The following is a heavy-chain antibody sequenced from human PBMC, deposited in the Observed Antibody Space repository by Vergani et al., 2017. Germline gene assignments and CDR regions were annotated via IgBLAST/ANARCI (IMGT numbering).Heavy chain of an antibody. Sequence: QVQLQESGPGLVKPSETLSLTCTVSGGSISSYYWSWIRQPPGKGLEWNGYIYYSGSTNYNPSLKSRVTISVDTSKNQFSLKLSSVTAADTAVYYCARCAYYDFWSGYGNWYFDLWGRGTLVTVSS. J-gene: IGHJ2*01. D-gene: IGHD3-3*01. CDR1: GGSISSYY. CDR3: ARCAYYDFWSGYGNWYFDL. V-gene: IGHV4-59*01. CDR2: IYYSGST.